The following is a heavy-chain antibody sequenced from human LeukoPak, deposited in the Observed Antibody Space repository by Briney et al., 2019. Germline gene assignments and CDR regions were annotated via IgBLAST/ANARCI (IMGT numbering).Heavy chain of an antibody. V-gene: IGHV3-11*01. D-gene: IGHD4/OR15-4a*01. CDR3: ARGALTYYYDS. CDR1: GFIFSDYY. CDR2: TSFSGRTT. J-gene: IGHJ4*02. Sequence: GGSLRLSCAASGFIFSDYYMSWFRQVPGKELEWIAYTSFSGRTTYYADSVEGRFTISRDNAQNSLFLQMNSLRAEDTALYYCARGALTYYYDSWGQGTLVTVST.